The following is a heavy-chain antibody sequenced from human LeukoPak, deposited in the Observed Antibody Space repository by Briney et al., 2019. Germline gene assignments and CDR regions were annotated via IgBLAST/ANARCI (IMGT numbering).Heavy chain of an antibody. CDR2: ISSSSSYI. J-gene: IGHJ4*02. D-gene: IGHD2-2*01. Sequence: GGSLRLSCAASGFTFSSYEMNWVRQAPGKGLEWVSSISSSSSYIYYADSVKGRFTISRDNAKNSLYLQMNSLRAEDTAVYYCARDRCSTTCCYVTYWGQGTLVTVSS. V-gene: IGHV3-21*01. CDR1: GFTFSSYE. CDR3: ARDRCSTTCCYVTY.